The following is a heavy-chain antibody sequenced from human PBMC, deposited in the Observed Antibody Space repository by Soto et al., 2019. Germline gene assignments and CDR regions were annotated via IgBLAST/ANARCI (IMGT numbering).Heavy chain of an antibody. J-gene: IGHJ3*02. V-gene: IGHV5-51*01. CDR3: ARDREDSSGYYYAPHLDAFDI. D-gene: IGHD3-22*01. CDR1: GYSFTSYW. Sequence: GESLKISCKGSGYSFTSYWIGWVRQMPGKGLEWMGIIYPGDSDTRYSPSFQGQVTISADKSISTAYLQWSSLKASDTAMYYCARDREDSSGYYYAPHLDAFDIWGQGTMVTVSS. CDR2: IYPGDSDT.